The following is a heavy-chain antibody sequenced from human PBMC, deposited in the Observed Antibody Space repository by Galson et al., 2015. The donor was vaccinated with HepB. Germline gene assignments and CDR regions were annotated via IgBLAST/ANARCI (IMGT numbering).Heavy chain of an antibody. J-gene: IGHJ4*02. V-gene: IGHV3-33*08. CDR2: IWYDGSNK. Sequence: SLRLSCAASGFTFSSYGMHWVRQAPGKGLEWVAVIWYDGSNKYYADSVKGRFTISRDNSKNTLYLQMNSLRAEDTAVYYCARDDFGNYYDSSGYPDYWGQGTLVTVSS. D-gene: IGHD3-22*01. CDR1: GFTFSSYG. CDR3: ARDDFGNYYDSSGYPDY.